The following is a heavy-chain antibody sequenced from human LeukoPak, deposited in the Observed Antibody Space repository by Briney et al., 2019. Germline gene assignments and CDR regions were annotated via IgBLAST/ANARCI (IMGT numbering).Heavy chain of an antibody. D-gene: IGHD4-17*01. V-gene: IGHV3-33*01. J-gene: IGHJ4*02. Sequence: PGGSLRLSCAASGVTFNSYGIHWVRQAPGKGLEGVAFICYDGSNKYYASSVTRRFTISRDNSKNTLYLQMNSLRAEDTAVYYCARARTTRGFDYWGQGTLVTVSS. CDR1: GVTFNSYG. CDR2: ICYDGSNK. CDR3: ARARTTRGFDY.